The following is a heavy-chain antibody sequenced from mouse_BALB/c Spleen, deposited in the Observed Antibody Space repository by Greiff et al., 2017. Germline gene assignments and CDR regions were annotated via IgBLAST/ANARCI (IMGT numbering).Heavy chain of an antibody. CDR3: VRDEGSSTFAY. V-gene: IGHV10-3*03. Sequence: EVQVVESGGGLVQPKGSLKLSCAASGFTFNTYAMHWVCQAPGKGLEWVARIRSKSNSYATYYADSVKDRFTISRDDSQSMLYLQMNNLKTEDTAMYYCVRDEGSSTFAYWGQGTLVTVSA. CDR1: GFTFNTYA. CDR2: IRSKSNSYAT. D-gene: IGHD1-1*01. J-gene: IGHJ3*01.